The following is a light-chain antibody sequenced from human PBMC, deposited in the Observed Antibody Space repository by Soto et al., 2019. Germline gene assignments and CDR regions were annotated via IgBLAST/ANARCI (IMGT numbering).Light chain of an antibody. J-gene: IGLJ1*01. Sequence: QSALAQPASVSGSPGQSITISCSGTSSDIGSYDYVSWYQQHPGKAPNLIIYEVTDRPSGVSNRFSGSKSGNTASLTISGLQAEDEADYYCSSFTSTSTGLFGSGTKVTVL. CDR3: SSFTSTSTGL. V-gene: IGLV2-14*01. CDR2: EVT. CDR1: SSDIGSYDY.